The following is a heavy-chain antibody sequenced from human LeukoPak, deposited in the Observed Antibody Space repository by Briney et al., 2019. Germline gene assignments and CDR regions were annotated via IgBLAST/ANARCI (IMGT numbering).Heavy chain of an antibody. J-gene: IGHJ4*02. V-gene: IGHV4-38-2*02. Sequence: SETLSLTCTVSGYSISSGYYWGWIRPPPGKGLEWIGSIYHSGSTYYNPSLKSRVTISVDTSKNQFSLKLSSVTAADTAVYYCARGYYDFWSGYYTGTVDYWGQGTLVTVSS. CDR1: GYSISSGYY. D-gene: IGHD3-3*01. CDR2: IYHSGST. CDR3: ARGYYDFWSGYYTGTVDY.